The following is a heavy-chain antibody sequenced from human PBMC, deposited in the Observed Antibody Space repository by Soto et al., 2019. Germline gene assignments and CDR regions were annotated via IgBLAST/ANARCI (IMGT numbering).Heavy chain of an antibody. CDR3: ARQIYDSDTGPNFQYYFDS. J-gene: IGHJ4*02. D-gene: IGHD3-22*01. CDR2: IDPSDSQT. CDR1: GYSFAGYW. V-gene: IGHV5-10-1*01. Sequence: PGESLKISCKGSGYSFAGYWSTWVRQEPGKGLEWMGRIDPSDSQTYYSPSFRGHVTIAVNKSITTVFLQWSSLRASDTAMYYCARQIYDSDTGPNFQYYFDSWGQGTPVTVSS.